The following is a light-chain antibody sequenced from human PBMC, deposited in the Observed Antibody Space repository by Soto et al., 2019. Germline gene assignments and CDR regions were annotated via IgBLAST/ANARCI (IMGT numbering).Light chain of an antibody. Sequence: QSALTQPPSASGSPGQSVTISCTGTSSDVGGYNYVSWYQQHPGKAPKLMISEVSKRPSGVPDRFSGSKSGNTASLTVSGLEAEDEADYCCSSFAGKDDVVFGGGTKRTVL. CDR3: SSFAGKDDVV. J-gene: IGLJ2*01. CDR1: SSDVGGYNY. V-gene: IGLV2-8*01. CDR2: EVS.